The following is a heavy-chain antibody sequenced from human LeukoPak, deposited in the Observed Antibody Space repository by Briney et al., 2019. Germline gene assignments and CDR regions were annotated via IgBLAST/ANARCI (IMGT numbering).Heavy chain of an antibody. J-gene: IGHJ4*02. V-gene: IGHV4-31*03. Sequence: SQTLSLSCTVSGGSISSGGYYWSWLRQHPGKGLEWIGYIYYSGSTYYNPSLKSRVTISVDTSKNQFSLKLSSVTAADTAVYFCAGGYDSSGYRYWGQGTLVTVSS. CDR2: IYYSGST. CDR3: AGGYDSSGYRY. D-gene: IGHD3-22*01. CDR1: GGSISSGGYY.